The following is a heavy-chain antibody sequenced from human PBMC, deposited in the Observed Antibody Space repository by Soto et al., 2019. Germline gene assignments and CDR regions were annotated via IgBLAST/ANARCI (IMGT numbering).Heavy chain of an antibody. Sequence: ASVKVSCKASGYTFTSYGISWVRQAPGQGLEWMGWISAYNGNTNYAQKLQGRVTMTTDTSTSTAYMELRSLRSDDTAVYYCARGTKYGDYRSYYFDYWGQGTMGTVSS. CDR2: ISAYNGNT. J-gene: IGHJ4*02. V-gene: IGHV1-18*01. D-gene: IGHD4-17*01. CDR3: ARGTKYGDYRSYYFDY. CDR1: GYTFTSYG.